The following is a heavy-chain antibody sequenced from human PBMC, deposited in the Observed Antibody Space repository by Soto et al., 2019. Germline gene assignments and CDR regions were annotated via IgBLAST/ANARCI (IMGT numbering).Heavy chain of an antibody. J-gene: IGHJ4*02. V-gene: IGHV3-74*01. CDR3: ASERNYHSDY. Sequence: EVQLVESGGGLVQPGGSLRLSCAASGFTFSIYWMHWVRQAPGKGLVWISRIKTDGSDTLYADSVKGRFTISRDNARNTLYLQMNSLRAEDTATYYCASERNYHSDYWGQGTLVTFSS. D-gene: IGHD1-7*01. CDR2: IKTDGSDT. CDR1: GFTFSIYW.